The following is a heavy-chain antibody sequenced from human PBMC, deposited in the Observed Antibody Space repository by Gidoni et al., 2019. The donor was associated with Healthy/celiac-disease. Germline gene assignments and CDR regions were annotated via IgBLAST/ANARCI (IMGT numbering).Heavy chain of an antibody. CDR2: ISYDGSNK. CDR1: GFTFSSYA. V-gene: IGHV3-30-3*01. D-gene: IGHD4-17*01. Sequence: QVQLVESGGGVVQPGRSLRLSWAASGFTFSSYAMHWVRQAPGKGLEWVAVISYDGSNKYYADSVKGRFTISRDNSKNTLYLQMNSLRAEDTAVYYCARDLGDYLSGWYFDLWGRGTLVTVSS. CDR3: ARDLGDYLSGWYFDL. J-gene: IGHJ2*01.